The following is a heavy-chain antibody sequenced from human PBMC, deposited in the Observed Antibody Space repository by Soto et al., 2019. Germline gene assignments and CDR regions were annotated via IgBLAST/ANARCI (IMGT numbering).Heavy chain of an antibody. CDR3: AKLVDKSLDDY. CDR1: GFTFSSYA. CDR2: VSYDERNI. D-gene: IGHD3-16*01. J-gene: IGHJ4*02. V-gene: IGHV3-30*18. Sequence: GGSLRLSCAASGFTFSSYAMHWVRQAPGKGLEWVAVVSYDERNIYYADSVKGRFSVSRDNSKNTLFLHMNSLRAEGTAVYFCAKLVDKSLDDYWGQGALVTVSS.